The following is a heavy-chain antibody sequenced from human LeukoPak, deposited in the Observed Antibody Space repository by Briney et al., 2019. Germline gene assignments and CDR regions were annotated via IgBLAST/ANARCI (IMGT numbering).Heavy chain of an antibody. D-gene: IGHD3-3*01. CDR1: GDSISLHY. CDR3: ARVNTIFGVVIIPFDY. J-gene: IGHJ4*02. V-gene: IGHV4-59*08. Sequence: SETLSLTCTVSGDSISLHYWSWIRQPPGRGLEWIGYIYHTGTTNYNFPLSSRVTISVDTSKNHFSLKLSSVTAADTAVYYCARVNTIFGVVIIPFDYWGQGTLVTVSS. CDR2: IYHTGTT.